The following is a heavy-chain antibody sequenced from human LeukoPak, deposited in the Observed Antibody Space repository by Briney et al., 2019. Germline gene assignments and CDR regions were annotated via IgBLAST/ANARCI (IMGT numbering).Heavy chain of an antibody. V-gene: IGHV4-34*01. CDR3: ARHSFFDY. CDR1: DGSFSGYS. J-gene: IGHJ4*02. CDR2: INHSGST. Sequence: SETLSLTCAVYDGSFSGYSWSWIRQPPGKGLEWIGEINHSGSTNYNPSLKSRVTMSVDTSKKQFSLKLSSVTAADTAVYYCARHSFFDYWGQGTLVTVSS. D-gene: IGHD2-15*01.